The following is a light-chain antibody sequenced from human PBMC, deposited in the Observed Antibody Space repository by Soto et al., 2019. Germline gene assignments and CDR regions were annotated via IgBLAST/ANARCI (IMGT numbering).Light chain of an antibody. V-gene: IGKV4-1*01. CDR1: QNILYISNNKNY. Sequence: IVSSHCPDSLAEYMGERATISCKSSQNILYISNNKNYLGWYQQKPGQPPKLLIYWASTRESGVPDRFSGSGSGTDFTLTISSLQPEDVAVYYCQQYYSTITFGQGTRLEIK. CDR3: QQYYSTIT. J-gene: IGKJ5*01. CDR2: WAS.